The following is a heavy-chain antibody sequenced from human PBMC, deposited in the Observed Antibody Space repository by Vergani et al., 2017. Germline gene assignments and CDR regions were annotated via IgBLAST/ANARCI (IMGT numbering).Heavy chain of an antibody. Sequence: QVQLQESGPGLVKPSGTLSLTCAVSGGSISSSNWWSWVRQPPGKGLEWIGEIYHSGSTNYNPSLKSRVTISVDKSKNQFSLKLSSVTAADTAVYYCARATAEYYDFWSGYYAGDYFDYWGQGTLVTVSS. CDR1: GGSISSSNW. V-gene: IGHV4-4*02. CDR3: ARATAEYYDFWSGYYAGDYFDY. D-gene: IGHD3-3*01. J-gene: IGHJ4*02. CDR2: IYHSGST.